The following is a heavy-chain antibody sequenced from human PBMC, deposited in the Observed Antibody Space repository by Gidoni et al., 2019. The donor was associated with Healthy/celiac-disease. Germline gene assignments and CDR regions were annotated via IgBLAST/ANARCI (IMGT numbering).Heavy chain of an antibody. CDR3: ARSGYYGSGGQRYYYYYYGMDV. CDR1: GYSFTSYC. V-gene: IGHV5-10-1*01. D-gene: IGHD3-10*01. CDR2: IDPSDSYT. J-gene: IGHJ6*02. Sequence: EVQLVQSGAEVKKPGASLRISCKRSGYSFTSYCLSWVRQMPGKGLEWMGRIDPSDSYTNYSPSFQGHVTISADKSISTAYLQWSSLKASDTAMYYCARSGYYGSGGQRYYYYYYGMDVWSQGTTVTVSS.